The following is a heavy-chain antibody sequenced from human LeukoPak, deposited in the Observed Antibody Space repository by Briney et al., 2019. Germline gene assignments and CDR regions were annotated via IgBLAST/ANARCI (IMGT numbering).Heavy chain of an antibody. Sequence: SETLSLTCTVSGGSISSGDYYWSWIRQPPGTGLEWIGYIYYSGSTHYNPSLKSRVTISVDTSKNQFSLKLSSVTAADTAVYYCARAPRGYSYGYGGYYFDYWGQGTLVTVSS. D-gene: IGHD5-18*01. CDR1: GGSISSGDYY. CDR3: ARAPRGYSYGYGGYYFDY. V-gene: IGHV4-30-4*01. J-gene: IGHJ4*02. CDR2: IYYSGST.